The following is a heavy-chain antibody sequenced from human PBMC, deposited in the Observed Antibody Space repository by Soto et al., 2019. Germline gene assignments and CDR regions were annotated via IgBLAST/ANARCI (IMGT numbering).Heavy chain of an antibody. V-gene: IGHV1-46*03. D-gene: IGHD2-15*01. CDR1: GYTFTSYY. CDR3: AREFRGYCSGGSCYSGAFDI. J-gene: IGHJ3*02. Sequence: QVQLVQSGAEVKKPGASVKVSCKASGYTFTSYYMHWVRQAPGQGLEWMGIINPSGGSTSYAKKVQGRVTMTRDTSTSTVYMELSSLRSEDTAVYYCAREFRGYCSGGSCYSGAFDIWGQGTMVTVSS. CDR2: INPSGGST.